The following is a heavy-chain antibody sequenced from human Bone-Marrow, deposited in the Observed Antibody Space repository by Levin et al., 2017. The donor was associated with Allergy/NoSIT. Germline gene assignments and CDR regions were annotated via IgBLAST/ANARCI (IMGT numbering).Heavy chain of an antibody. CDR1: GFTFSSYG. CDR2: IWYDGSNK. J-gene: IGHJ4*02. V-gene: IGHV3-33*01. D-gene: IGHD2-15*01. CDR3: ARESVYCSGGSCYNRFDY. Sequence: GESLKISCAASGFTFSSYGMHWVRQAPGKGLEWVAVIWYDGSNKYYADSVKGRFTISRDNSKNTLYLQMNSLRAEDTAVYYCARESVYCSGGSCYNRFDYWGQGTLVTVSS.